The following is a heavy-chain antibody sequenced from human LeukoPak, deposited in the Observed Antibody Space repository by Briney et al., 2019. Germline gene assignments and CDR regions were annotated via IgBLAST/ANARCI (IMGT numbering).Heavy chain of an antibody. V-gene: IGHV4-59*01. D-gene: IGHD6-19*01. CDR1: GGSXSSYY. J-gene: IGHJ4*02. CDR3: ARADSSGWYGPDY. CDR2: IYYSGST. Sequence: PXETLSLTCTVSGGSXSSYYWSWIRQPPGKGLEWIGYIYYSGSTNYNPSLKSRVTISVDTSKNQFSLKLSSVTAADTAVYYCARADSSGWYGPDYWGQGTLVTVSS.